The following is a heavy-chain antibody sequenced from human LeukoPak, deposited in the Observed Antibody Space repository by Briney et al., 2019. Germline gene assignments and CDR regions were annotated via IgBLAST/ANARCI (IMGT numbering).Heavy chain of an antibody. CDR3: AGSLPSKYYYDSSGYLDY. V-gene: IGHV4-59*01. J-gene: IGHJ4*02. D-gene: IGHD3-22*01. Sequence: PSETLSLTCTVSGGSISSYYWSWIRQPPGKGLEWIGYIYYSGSTNYKPSLKSRVTISVDTSKNQFSLKLSSVTAADTAVYYCAGSLPSKYYYDSSGYLDYWGQGTLVTVSS. CDR1: GGSISSYY. CDR2: IYYSGST.